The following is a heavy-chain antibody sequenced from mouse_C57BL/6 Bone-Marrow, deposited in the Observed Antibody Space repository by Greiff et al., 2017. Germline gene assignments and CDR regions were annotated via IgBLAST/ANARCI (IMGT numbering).Heavy chain of an antibody. Sequence: QVQLQQPGAELVKPGASVKLSCKASGYTFTSYWMHWVKQRPGQGLEWIGMIHPNSGSTNYNEKFKSKATLTVDKSSSTAYMQLSSLTSEDSAVYYCARGGGYYFSWDFDVWGTGTTVTVSS. CDR3: ARGGGYYFSWDFDV. CDR2: IHPNSGST. J-gene: IGHJ1*03. D-gene: IGHD2-3*01. V-gene: IGHV1-64*01. CDR1: GYTFTSYW.